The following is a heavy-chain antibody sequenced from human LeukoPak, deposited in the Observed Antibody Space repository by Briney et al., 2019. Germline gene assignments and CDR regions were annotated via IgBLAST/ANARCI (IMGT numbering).Heavy chain of an antibody. CDR2: INPNSGGT. CDR1: GYTFTGYY. V-gene: IGHV1-2*04. D-gene: IGHD1-26*01. CDR3: ARSPIIVGAPMYNWFDP. Sequence: ASVKFSCKASGYTFTGYYMHWVRQAPGQGLEWMGWINPNSGGTNYAQKFQGWVTMTRDTSISTAYMELSRLRSDDTAVYYCARSPIIVGAPMYNWFDPWGQGTLVTVSS. J-gene: IGHJ5*02.